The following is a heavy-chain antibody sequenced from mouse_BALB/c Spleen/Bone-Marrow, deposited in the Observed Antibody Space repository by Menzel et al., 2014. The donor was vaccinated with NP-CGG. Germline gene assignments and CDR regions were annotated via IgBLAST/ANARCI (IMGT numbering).Heavy chain of an antibody. V-gene: IGHV1S81*02. CDR2: INPSNGRT. J-gene: IGHJ2*01. CDR1: GYTFXSYW. CDR3: ARKGADYEDY. Sequence: QVQLQQSGAELVKPGASVKLSCKASGYTFXSYWMHWVKQRPGQGLEWIGEINPSNGRTNYNEKFKTKATLTVDKSSNTAYMQLSRLTSEDSAVYYCARKGADYEDYWCQGTTLTVSS. D-gene: IGHD2-4*01.